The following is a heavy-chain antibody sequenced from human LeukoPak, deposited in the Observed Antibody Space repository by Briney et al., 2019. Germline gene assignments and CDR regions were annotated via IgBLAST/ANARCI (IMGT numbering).Heavy chain of an antibody. J-gene: IGHJ4*02. CDR3: ARVYGDYAGLDY. CDR2: IYYSGST. CDR1: GGSISSYY. V-gene: IGHV4-59*01. D-gene: IGHD4-17*01. Sequence: PSETLSPTCTVSGGSISSYYWSWIRQPPGKGLEWIGYIYYSGSTNYNPSLKSRVTISVDTSKNQFSLKLSSVTAADTAVYYCARVYGDYAGLDYWGQGTLVTVSS.